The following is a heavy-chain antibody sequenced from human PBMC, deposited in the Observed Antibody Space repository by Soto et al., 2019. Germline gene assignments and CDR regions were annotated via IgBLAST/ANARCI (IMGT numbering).Heavy chain of an antibody. D-gene: IGHD3-10*01. J-gene: IGHJ4*02. CDR2: INPSGGRT. Sequence: QVQLVQSGTEVKKPGASVNVSCKASGYTFTTHYMHWVRQAPGQGLEWMGIINPSGGRTTYALKFQGRVTMTSDTSTHTVYVELTSLRSEDTAIYFCARAGKNYGSGTFSPPLRYYFNSWGQGTLVIVSS. CDR1: GYTFTTHY. V-gene: IGHV1-46*01. CDR3: ARAGKNYGSGTFSPPLRYYFNS.